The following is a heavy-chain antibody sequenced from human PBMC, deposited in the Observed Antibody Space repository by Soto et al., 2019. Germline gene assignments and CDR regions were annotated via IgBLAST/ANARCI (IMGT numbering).Heavy chain of an antibody. CDR1: GYTFTSYY. CDR2: INPSGGST. V-gene: IGHV1-46*01. Sequence: ASVKVSCKASGYTFTSYYMHWVRQAPGQGLEWMGIINPSGGSTSYAQKFQGRVTMTRDTSTSTVYMELSSLRSEDTAVYYCARDQGWYSSSSPGDYWGQGTLVTVSS. D-gene: IGHD6-6*01. J-gene: IGHJ4*02. CDR3: ARDQGWYSSSSPGDY.